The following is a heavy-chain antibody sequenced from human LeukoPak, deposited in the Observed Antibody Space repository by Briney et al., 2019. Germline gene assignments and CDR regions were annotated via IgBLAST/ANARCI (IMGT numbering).Heavy chain of an antibody. Sequence: GGSLRLSCAASRFTFSSYGMHWVRQAPGKGLEWVAVISYDGSNKYSADSVKGRFTISRDNAKNSLYLQMNSLRAEDTAVYYCARDPYDYYYYMDVWGKGTTVTVSS. J-gene: IGHJ6*03. V-gene: IGHV3-30*03. D-gene: IGHD2-2*01. CDR2: ISYDGSNK. CDR3: ARDPYDYYYYMDV. CDR1: RFTFSSYG.